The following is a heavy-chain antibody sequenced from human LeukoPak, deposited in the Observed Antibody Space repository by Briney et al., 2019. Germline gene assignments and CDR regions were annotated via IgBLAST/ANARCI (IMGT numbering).Heavy chain of an antibody. CDR1: GDSISNSNYY. CDR2: INHSGST. J-gene: IGHJ4*02. V-gene: IGHV4-39*07. CDR3: ARDMLASQGLYFSPFDY. D-gene: IGHD3-16*01. Sequence: PSETLSLTCFVSGDSISNSNYYWSWIRQPPGKGLEWIGEINHSGSTNYNPSLKSRVTISVDTSKNQFSLKLSSVTAADTAVYYCARDMLASQGLYFSPFDYWGQGTLVTVSS.